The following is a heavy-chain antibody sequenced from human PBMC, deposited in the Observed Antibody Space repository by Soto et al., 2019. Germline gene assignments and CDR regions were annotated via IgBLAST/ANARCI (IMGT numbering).Heavy chain of an antibody. V-gene: IGHV4-39*01. CDR3: ARLGTTVVTPGAFDI. Sequence: QLQLQESGPGLVKPSETLSLTCTVSGGSISSSSYYWGWIRQPPGKGLEWIGSIYYSGSTYYNPSLKSRVTISVDTSKNQFSLKLSSVTAADTAVYYCARLGTTVVTPGAFDIWGQGTMVTVSS. CDR1: GGSISSSSYY. D-gene: IGHD4-17*01. CDR2: IYYSGST. J-gene: IGHJ3*02.